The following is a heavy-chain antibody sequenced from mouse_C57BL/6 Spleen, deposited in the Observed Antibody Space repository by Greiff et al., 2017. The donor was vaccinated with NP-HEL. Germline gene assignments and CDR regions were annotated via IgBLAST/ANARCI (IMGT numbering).Heavy chain of an antibody. J-gene: IGHJ4*01. D-gene: IGHD1-1*01. V-gene: IGHV1-72*01. CDR3: AREEFVTTVVVPMDY. CDR1: GYTFTSYW. Sequence: VQLQQPGAELVKPGASVKLSCKASGYTFTSYWMHWVKQRPGRGLEWIGRIDPNSGGTKYNEKFKSKATLTVDKPSSTAYKQLSSLTSEDSAVYYCAREEFVTTVVVPMDYWGQGTSVTVSS. CDR2: IDPNSGGT.